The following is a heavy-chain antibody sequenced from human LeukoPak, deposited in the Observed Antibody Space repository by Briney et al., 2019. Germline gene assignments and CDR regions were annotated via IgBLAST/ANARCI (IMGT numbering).Heavy chain of an antibody. CDR1: GYTFTSYD. J-gene: IGHJ4*02. CDR2: MNPNSGNT. D-gene: IGHD2-21*02. CDR3: ASHKTYCGGDCYSPGPRYFDY. V-gene: IGHV1-8*03. Sequence: ASVKVSCKASGYTFTSYDINWVRQATGQGLEWMGWMNPNSGNTGYAQKFQGRVTITRNTSISTAYMELSSLRSEDTAVYYCASHKTYCGGDCYSPGPRYFDYWGQGTLVTVSS.